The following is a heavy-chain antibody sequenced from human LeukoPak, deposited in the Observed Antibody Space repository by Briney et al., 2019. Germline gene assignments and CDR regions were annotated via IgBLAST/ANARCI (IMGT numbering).Heavy chain of an antibody. CDR1: GYSSTSYW. Sequence: GESLKISCEGSGYSSTSYWIGWVRQMPGKGLEWMGIIYPGDSDTRYSPSFQGQVTISADKSISTAYLQWSSLKASDTAMYYCARSPTVAAFYYFDYWGQGTLVTVSS. CDR2: IYPGDSDT. V-gene: IGHV5-51*01. D-gene: IGHD2-15*01. J-gene: IGHJ4*02. CDR3: ARSPTVAAFYYFDY.